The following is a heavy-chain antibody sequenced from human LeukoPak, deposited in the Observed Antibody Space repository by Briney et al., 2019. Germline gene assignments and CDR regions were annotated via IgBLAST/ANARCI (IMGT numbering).Heavy chain of an antibody. V-gene: IGHV4-34*01. CDR2: INHSGST. CDR3: ARTSSWYYYYGMDV. D-gene: IGHD6-13*01. J-gene: IGHJ6*02. CDR1: GRSFSGYY. Sequence: SETLSLTCAVYGRSFSGYYWSWIRQPPGKGLEWIGEINHSGSTNYNPSLKSRVTISVDTSKNQFSLKLSSVTAADTAVYYCARTSSWYYYYGMDVWGQGTTVTVSS.